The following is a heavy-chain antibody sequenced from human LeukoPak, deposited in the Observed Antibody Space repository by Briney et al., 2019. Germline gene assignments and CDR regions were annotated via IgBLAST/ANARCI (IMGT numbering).Heavy chain of an antibody. Sequence: SEILSLTCAVYGGSFSGYYWSWICQPPGKGLDWIGEINHSGSTNYNPSLKSRVTISVDTSKNQFSLKLSSVTAADTAVYYCARGPETDYYDSSGWDNWFDPWGQGTLVTVSS. CDR2: INHSGST. CDR3: ARGPETDYYDSSGWDNWFDP. D-gene: IGHD3-22*01. CDR1: GGSFSGYY. J-gene: IGHJ5*02. V-gene: IGHV4-34*01.